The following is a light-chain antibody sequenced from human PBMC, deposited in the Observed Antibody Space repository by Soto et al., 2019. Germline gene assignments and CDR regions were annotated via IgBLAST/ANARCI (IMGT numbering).Light chain of an antibody. CDR2: GAS. CDR3: QQRANWPPLT. V-gene: IGKV3-15*01. CDR1: QSVSSN. J-gene: IGKJ4*01. Sequence: EIVMTQSPATVSVSPGERVTLSCRASQSVSSNLAWYQQKPGQAPRLLIYGASTRATDIPVRFSGSGSGTEFTLTITSLEPEDFAVYYCQQRANWPPLTFGGGTKVEIK.